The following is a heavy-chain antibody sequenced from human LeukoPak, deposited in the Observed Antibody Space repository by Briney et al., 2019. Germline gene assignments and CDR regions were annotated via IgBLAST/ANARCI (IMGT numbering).Heavy chain of an antibody. D-gene: IGHD2-2*01. CDR1: GFTFSSYA. V-gene: IGHV3-23*01. CDR2: ISGSGGST. CDR3: ARGSLEPYCSSTSCPLDY. Sequence: GGSLRLSCAASGFTFSSYAMSWVRQAPGKGLEWVSAISGSGGSTYYADSVKGRFTISRDNSKNTLYLQMNSLRAEDTAVYYCARGSLEPYCSSTSCPLDYWGQGTLVTVSS. J-gene: IGHJ4*02.